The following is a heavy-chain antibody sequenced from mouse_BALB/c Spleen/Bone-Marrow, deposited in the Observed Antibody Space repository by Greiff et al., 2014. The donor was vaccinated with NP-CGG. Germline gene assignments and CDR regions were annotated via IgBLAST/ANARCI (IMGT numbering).Heavy chain of an antibody. J-gene: IGHJ4*01. CDR2: ISSGGSYT. Sequence: EVQVVESGGGLVKPGGSLKLSCAASGFTFSSYTMSWVRQTPEKRLEWVATISSGGSYTYYPDSVKGRFTISRDNAKNTLYLQMSSLKSEDTAMYYCTRERETRYAMDYWGQGTSVTVSS. CDR1: GFTFSSYT. V-gene: IGHV5-6-4*01. CDR3: TRERETRYAMDY.